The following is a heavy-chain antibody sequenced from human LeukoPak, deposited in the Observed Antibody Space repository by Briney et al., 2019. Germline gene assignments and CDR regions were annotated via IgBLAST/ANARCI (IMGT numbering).Heavy chain of an antibody. V-gene: IGHV3-23*01. J-gene: IGHJ4*02. CDR1: GFMFSSCT. CDR3: AKGDPIYYFDY. CDR2: ISASGAST. Sequence: PGGSLRLSCVASGFMFSSCTMSWVRQAPGKGLEWVSAISASGASTYYADSVKGRFTISRDNSKNTLYVQMNSLRAEDTAVYYCAKGDPIYYFDYWGQGTLVTVPS. D-gene: IGHD5-24*01.